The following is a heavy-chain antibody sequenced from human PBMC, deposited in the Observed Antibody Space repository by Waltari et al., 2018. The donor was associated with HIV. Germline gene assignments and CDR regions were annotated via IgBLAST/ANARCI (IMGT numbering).Heavy chain of an antibody. D-gene: IGHD3-10*01. CDR1: GYTFTGYY. CDR2: INPNSGGT. Sequence: QVQLVQSGAEVKKPGASVKVSCKASGYTFTGYYMHWVRRAPGQGLEWMGRINPNSGGTNYAQKFQGRVTMTRDTSISTAYMELSRLRSDDTAVYYCATRYGSGSPPFAYGMDVWGQGTTVTVSS. V-gene: IGHV1-2*06. J-gene: IGHJ6*02. CDR3: ATRYGSGSPPFAYGMDV.